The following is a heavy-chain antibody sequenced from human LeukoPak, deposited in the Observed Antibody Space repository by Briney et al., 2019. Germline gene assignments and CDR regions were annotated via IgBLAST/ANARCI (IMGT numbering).Heavy chain of an antibody. D-gene: IGHD1-7*01. J-gene: IGHJ4*02. V-gene: IGHV3-23*01. Sequence: GGSLRLSCAVSGFTFSNYAMSWVRQAPGKGLEWVSVISEGGTSTYYADSVKGRFPISRDTSKNTLYLQMNSLRAEDTAVYYCAKDRRGNWNYVGDLDYWGQGTLVTISS. CDR2: ISEGGTST. CDR1: GFTFSNYA. CDR3: AKDRRGNWNYVGDLDY.